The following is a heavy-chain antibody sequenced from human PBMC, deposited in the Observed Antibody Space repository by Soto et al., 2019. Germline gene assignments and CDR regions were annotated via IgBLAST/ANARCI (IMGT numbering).Heavy chain of an antibody. D-gene: IGHD6-19*01. V-gene: IGHV3-11*01. CDR1: GFTFSDYY. J-gene: IGHJ6*02. CDR2: ITSGSTI. CDR3: ARAPYRSGWYDYYYGMDV. Sequence: QVQLVESGGGLVKPGGSLRLSCAASGFTFSDYYMSLIRQAPGKGLEWVSYITSGSTIYDADSVKGRFTISRDNAKNSLYLQMNRLRAEDTAVYYCARAPYRSGWYDYYYGMDVWGQGTTVTVSS.